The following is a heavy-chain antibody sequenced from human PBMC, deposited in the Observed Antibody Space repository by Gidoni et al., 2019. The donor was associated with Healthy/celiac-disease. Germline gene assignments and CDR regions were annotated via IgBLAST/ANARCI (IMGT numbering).Heavy chain of an antibody. Sequence: QVQLVQSGAEVKKPGASVKVSCKASGYTFPGYHMHWVRQAPGQGLEWMGWINPNSGGTNYAQKFQGRVTMTRDTSISTAYMELSRLRSDDTAVYYCARVGTTIFGVRGDWFDPWGQGTLVTVSS. V-gene: IGHV1-2*02. J-gene: IGHJ5*02. D-gene: IGHD3-3*01. CDR3: ARVGTTIFGVRGDWFDP. CDR2: INPNSGGT. CDR1: GYTFPGYH.